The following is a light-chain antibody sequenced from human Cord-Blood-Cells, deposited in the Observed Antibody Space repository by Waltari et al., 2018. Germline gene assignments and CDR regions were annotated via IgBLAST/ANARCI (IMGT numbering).Light chain of an antibody. J-gene: IGLJ1*01. V-gene: IGLV2-11*01. Sequence: QSALTPPRSVSGSPGQSVTISCTGTSSDVGGYNYVSWYQQPPGKAPKLMIYDVSKRPSGVPDRFSGSKSGNTASLTISGLQAEDEADYYCCSYAGSYTFDVFGTGTKVTVL. CDR2: DVS. CDR1: SSDVGGYNY. CDR3: CSYAGSYTFDV.